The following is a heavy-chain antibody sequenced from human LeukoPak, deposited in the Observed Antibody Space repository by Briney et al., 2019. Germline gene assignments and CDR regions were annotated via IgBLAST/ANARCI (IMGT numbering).Heavy chain of an antibody. CDR1: GFTFDDRG. J-gene: IGHJ3*02. CDR3: AREYASLGFDI. V-gene: IGHV3-20*04. D-gene: IGHD7-27*01. CDR2: INWNGGST. Sequence: PGGSLRLSCAASGFTFDDRGMSWVRHAPGKGLEGVSGINWNGGSTAYTDSVKGRFTISRDNAKKSLYMQMNSLRDEDTALYYCAREYASLGFDIWGQGTMVTVSS.